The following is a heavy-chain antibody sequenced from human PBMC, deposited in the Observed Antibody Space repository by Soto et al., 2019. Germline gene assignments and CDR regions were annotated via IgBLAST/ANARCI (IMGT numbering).Heavy chain of an antibody. Sequence: GGSLRLSCAASGFTFSSYSMNWVRQAPGKGLEWVSSISSSSYIYYADSVKGRFTISRDNAKNSLYLQMNSLRAEGTAVYYCARYIVVPAALDYWGQGTLVTVSS. CDR1: GFTFSSYS. CDR2: ISSSSYI. J-gene: IGHJ4*02. D-gene: IGHD2-2*01. V-gene: IGHV3-21*01. CDR3: ARYIVVPAALDY.